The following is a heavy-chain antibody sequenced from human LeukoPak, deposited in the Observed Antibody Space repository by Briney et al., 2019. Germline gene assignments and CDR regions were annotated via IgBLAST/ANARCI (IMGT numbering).Heavy chain of an antibody. CDR2: IGQDGTEI. V-gene: IGHV3-7*01. Sequence: AGGSLRLSCAASEFTFSSYWMSWVRQAPGKGLEWVANIGQDGTEIYYVDSVKGRFTISRDNAKNSLYLQMNSLRAEDTAVYYCARDSRSGYWGQGTLVTVSS. J-gene: IGHJ4*02. CDR3: ARDSRSGY. CDR1: EFTFSSYW. D-gene: IGHD1-26*01.